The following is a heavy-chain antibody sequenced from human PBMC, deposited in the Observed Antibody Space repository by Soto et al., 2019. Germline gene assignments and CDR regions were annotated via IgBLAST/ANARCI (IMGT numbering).Heavy chain of an antibody. D-gene: IGHD3-22*01. Sequence: QVQLVESGGGVVQPGRSLRLSCAASGFTFSSYGMHWVRQAPGKGLEWVAVIWYDGSNKYYAESVKGRFTICRENSKNXLXXQMNSLRAEDTAVYYCARDASYYYDSSGYVGEVDYWGKVTLVTVSS. J-gene: IGHJ4*02. V-gene: IGHV3-33*01. CDR2: IWYDGSNK. CDR3: ARDASYYYDSSGYVGEVDY. CDR1: GFTFSSYG.